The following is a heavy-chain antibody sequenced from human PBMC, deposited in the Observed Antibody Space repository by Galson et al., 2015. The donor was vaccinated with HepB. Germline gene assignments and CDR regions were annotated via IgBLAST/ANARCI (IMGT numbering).Heavy chain of an antibody. CDR3: AHRRVSVFWGVIVEHRGGTFDI. CDR2: IYWNDDK. J-gene: IGHJ3*02. CDR1: GFSLSSSGVG. Sequence: PALVKPTQTLTLTCTYSGFSLSSSGVGVGWIRQPPGKALEWLALIYWNDDKRYSPSLKSRLTITKDTSKNQVVVTMTNMDPVDTATYYCAHRRVSVFWGVIVEHRGGTFDIWGQGTMVTVSS. D-gene: IGHD1-26*01. V-gene: IGHV2-5*01.